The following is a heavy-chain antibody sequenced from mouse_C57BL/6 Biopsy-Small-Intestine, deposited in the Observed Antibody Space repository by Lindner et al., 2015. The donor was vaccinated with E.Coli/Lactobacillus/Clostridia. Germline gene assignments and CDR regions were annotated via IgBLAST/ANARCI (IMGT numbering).Heavy chain of an antibody. Sequence: VQLQESGGGLVQPGESLKLSCESNEYEFPSHDMSWVRKTPEKRLELVAAINSDGGSTYYPDTMERRFIISRDNTKKTLYLQMSSLRSEDTALYYCARHRSMMVTTGGYYAMDYWGQGTSVTVSS. J-gene: IGHJ4*01. CDR2: INSDGGST. D-gene: IGHD2-3*01. CDR3: ARHRSMMVTTGGYYAMDY. V-gene: IGHV5-2*01. CDR1: EYEFPSHD.